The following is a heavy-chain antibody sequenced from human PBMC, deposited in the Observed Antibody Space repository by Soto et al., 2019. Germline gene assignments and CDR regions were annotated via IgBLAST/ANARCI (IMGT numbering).Heavy chain of an antibody. CDR3: ARVDIVGAATGMHYYYGMDV. J-gene: IGHJ6*02. V-gene: IGHV4-31*03. Sequence: QVQLQESGPGLVKPSQTLSLTCTVSGGSISSGGYYWSWIRQHPGKGLEWIGYIYYSGSTYYNPSLKSRVTIPVDTSKNQFSLKLSSVTAAETAVYYCARVDIVGAATGMHYYYGMDVWGQGTTVTVSS. D-gene: IGHD1-26*01. CDR2: IYYSGST. CDR1: GGSISSGGYY.